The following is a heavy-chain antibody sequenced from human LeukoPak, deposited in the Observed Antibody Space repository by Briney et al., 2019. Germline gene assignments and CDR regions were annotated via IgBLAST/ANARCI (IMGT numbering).Heavy chain of an antibody. CDR3: ATLKDAVTTFDN. CDR1: GFIFSSRW. CDR2: INQGGNDK. Sequence: AGGSLRLSCAASGFIFSSRWMSWVRQAPGKGLEWVASINQGGNDKRHADSVKGRFTISRDNPKNSLSLQLNSPTAEDTAMYYCATLKDAVTTFDNWGQGTLVTVSS. V-gene: IGHV3-7*01. J-gene: IGHJ4*02. D-gene: IGHD4-17*01.